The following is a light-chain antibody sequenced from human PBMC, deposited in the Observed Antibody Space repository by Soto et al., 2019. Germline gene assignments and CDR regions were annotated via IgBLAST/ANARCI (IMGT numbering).Light chain of an antibody. CDR1: QDISNY. J-gene: IGKJ2*01. CDR2: GVS. CDR3: QQHTSLPYT. Sequence: DIQMTQSPSSLSESLGDRVTIPCQARQDISNYLNWYQQKPGKAPKLVIYGVSNLETGVPPRFSGSGSGTDFTLTISSLQPEDIATYYCQQHTSLPYTFGQGTKLEL. V-gene: IGKV1-33*01.